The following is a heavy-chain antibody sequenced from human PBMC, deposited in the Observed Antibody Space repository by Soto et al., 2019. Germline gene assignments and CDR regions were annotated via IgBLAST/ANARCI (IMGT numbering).Heavy chain of an antibody. D-gene: IGHD5-18*01. CDR3: ARGVPRDTAMVTY. V-gene: IGHV3-11*01. J-gene: IGHJ4*02. CDR2: ISSSGSTI. Sequence: GSLILSYGTCVVTLSDYYMSWIRQAPGKGLEWVSYISSSGSTIYYADSVKGRFTISRDNAKNSLYLQMNSLRAEDTAVYYCARGVPRDTAMVTYWGQGTLVTVSS. CDR1: VVTLSDYY.